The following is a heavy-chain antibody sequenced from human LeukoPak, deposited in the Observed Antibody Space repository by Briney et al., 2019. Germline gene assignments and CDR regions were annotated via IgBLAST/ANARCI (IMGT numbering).Heavy chain of an antibody. CDR1: GFTFSSYE. D-gene: IGHD6-13*01. Sequence: PGGSLRLSCAASGFTFSSYEMNWVRQAPGKGLEWVSYISSSGSSRTTYYADSVKGRFTVSRDNAKNTLYLQMNSLRAEDTAVYYCARDMDAEIAAAADRWYYYYYGMDVWGQGTTVTVSS. J-gene: IGHJ6*02. V-gene: IGHV3-48*03. CDR3: ARDMDAEIAAAADRWYYYYYGMDV. CDR2: ISSSGSSRTT.